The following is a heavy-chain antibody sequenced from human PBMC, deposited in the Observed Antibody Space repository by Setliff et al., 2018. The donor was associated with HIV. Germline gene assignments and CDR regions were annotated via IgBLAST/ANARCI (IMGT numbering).Heavy chain of an antibody. J-gene: IGHJ5*02. CDR3: SRGRGGSGYYKQGDWFDP. V-gene: IGHV4-34*01. Sequence: KPSETLSLTCAVYGGSFSGYYWSWIRKPPGKGQEWIGEINHSGSTNYNPSLKSRVTISVDTSKNQFSLKLSSVTAADTAVYYCSRGRGGSGYYKQGDWFDPWGQGTLVTVSS. D-gene: IGHD3-3*01. CDR1: GGSFSGYY. CDR2: INHSGST.